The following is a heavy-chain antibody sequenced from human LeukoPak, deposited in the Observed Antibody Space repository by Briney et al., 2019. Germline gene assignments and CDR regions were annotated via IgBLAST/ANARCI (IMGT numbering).Heavy chain of an antibody. CDR1: GGSFSSDKYY. Sequence: SETLSLTCTVSGGSFSSDKYYWSWIRQPPGKGLEWIGYIHYSGTTYYNPSLKSRATISLDASKKQFSLRLTSMTAADTAVYFCARGLSDPTPEVDTAIRASFDYWGQGTVVSVSS. D-gene: IGHD5-18*01. J-gene: IGHJ4*02. CDR3: ARGLSDPTPEVDTAIRASFDY. CDR2: IHYSGTT. V-gene: IGHV4-30-4*01.